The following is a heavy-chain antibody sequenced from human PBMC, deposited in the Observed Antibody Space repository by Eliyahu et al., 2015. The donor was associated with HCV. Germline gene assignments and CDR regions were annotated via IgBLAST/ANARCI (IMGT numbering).Heavy chain of an antibody. CDR2: IYLSGXT. CDR3: ARWGHSCSSTSCNMGRYYFDY. V-gene: IGHV4-38-2*01. D-gene: IGHD2-2*02. CDR1: GYSXSSGSX. Sequence: QVQLQESGPSLVXPSETLSLTCAVSGYSXSSGSXWGGIRQPPGKGLAWIGSIYLSGXTYHNPSLKSRVTISVXTSKNQFSLKLSSVTAADTAVYYCARWGHSCSSTSCNMGRYYFDYWGQGTLVTVSS. J-gene: IGHJ4*02.